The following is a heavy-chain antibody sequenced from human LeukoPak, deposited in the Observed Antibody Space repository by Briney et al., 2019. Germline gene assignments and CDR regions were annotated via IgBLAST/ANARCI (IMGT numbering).Heavy chain of an antibody. Sequence: GASVKVSCKASGYTFTSYGISWVRQAPGQGLEWMGWISPYNGNTNYAQKVQGRVTMTTDTSTSTAYMELRSLRSDDTAVYYCAREQLSSSWTSLPRYGMDVWGQGTTVTVSS. CDR1: GYTFTSYG. J-gene: IGHJ6*02. D-gene: IGHD6-13*01. CDR3: AREQLSSSWTSLPRYGMDV. V-gene: IGHV1-18*01. CDR2: ISPYNGNT.